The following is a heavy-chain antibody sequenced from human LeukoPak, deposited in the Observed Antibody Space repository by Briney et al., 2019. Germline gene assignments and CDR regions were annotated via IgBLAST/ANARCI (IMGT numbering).Heavy chain of an antibody. Sequence: GSSVKVSCKASGGTFSSYAISWVRQAPGQGLEWMGRIFPIFGTANYAQKFQGRVTITTDESTSTAYMELSSLRSEDTAVYYCARGPPCSGGSCYSGWWFDPWGQGTLVTVSS. J-gene: IGHJ5*02. CDR1: GGTFSSYA. V-gene: IGHV1-69*05. CDR2: IFPIFGTA. CDR3: ARGPPCSGGSCYSGWWFDP. D-gene: IGHD2-15*01.